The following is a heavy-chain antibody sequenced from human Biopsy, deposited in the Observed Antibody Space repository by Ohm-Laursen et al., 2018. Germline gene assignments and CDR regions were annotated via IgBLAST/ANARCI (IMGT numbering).Heavy chain of an antibody. J-gene: IGHJ5*02. V-gene: IGHV3-21*04. Sequence: SLRLSCAATGFTLSYYSMTWVRQAPGKGLEWVSSIRSGGDYMFYADSVKGRFTISRDNAKNSLYLQMNSLRVEDTAVYYCAKGRSGGTGHGNWFDPWGQGTLVTVSS. D-gene: IGHD3-10*01. CDR3: AKGRSGGTGHGNWFDP. CDR1: GFTLSYYS. CDR2: IRSGGDYM.